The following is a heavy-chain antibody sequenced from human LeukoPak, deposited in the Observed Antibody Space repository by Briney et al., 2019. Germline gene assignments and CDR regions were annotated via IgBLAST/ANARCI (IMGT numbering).Heavy chain of an antibody. CDR3: AVTTYYDFWSGYQLDY. CDR1: GGSISSYY. CDR2: IYYSGST. D-gene: IGHD3-3*01. J-gene: IGHJ4*02. V-gene: IGHV4-59*01. Sequence: SETLSLTCTVYGGSISSYYWSWIRQPPGKGLEWIGYIYYSGSTNYNPSLKSRVTISVDTSKNQFSLKLSSVTAADTAVYYCAVTTYYDFWSGYQLDYWGQGTLVTVSS.